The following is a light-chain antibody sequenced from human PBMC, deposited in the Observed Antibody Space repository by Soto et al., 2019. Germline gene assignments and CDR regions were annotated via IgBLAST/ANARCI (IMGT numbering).Light chain of an antibody. J-gene: IGKJ1*01. Sequence: EIVLTQSPGTLSLSPGXRATLSCRASQSVSSSYLAWYQQKPGQAPRLLIYGASSRATGIPDRFSGSGSGTDFTLTISRLEPEDFAVYYCQQYGSSPQGTFGQGTKVDIK. CDR1: QSVSSSY. CDR2: GAS. V-gene: IGKV3-20*01. CDR3: QQYGSSPQGT.